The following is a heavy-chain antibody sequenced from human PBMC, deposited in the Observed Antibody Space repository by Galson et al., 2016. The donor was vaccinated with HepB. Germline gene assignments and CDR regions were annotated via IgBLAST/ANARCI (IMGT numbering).Heavy chain of an antibody. D-gene: IGHD2-15*01. V-gene: IGHV7-4-1*02. CDR2: INTNTGNP. CDR3: VRDTHGGLGHLDP. Sequence: SVKVSCKASGYSFTTYTINWVRQAPGQGFEWMGWINTNTGNPTYAQGFTGRFVFSSDTSVTTAYLQISSLKVEDTAVYYCVRDTHGGLGHLDPWGQGSLVTVAS. CDR1: GYSFTTYT. J-gene: IGHJ5*02.